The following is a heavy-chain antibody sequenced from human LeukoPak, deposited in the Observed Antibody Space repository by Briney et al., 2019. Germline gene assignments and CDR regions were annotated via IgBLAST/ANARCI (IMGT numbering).Heavy chain of an antibody. CDR2: ISSSSDYI. D-gene: IGHD1-26*01. CDR3: ARVGNYYF. V-gene: IGHV3-21*01. CDR1: GXTFNTYS. Sequence: PGGSLRLSCAASGXTFNTYSMNWVRQAPGKGLEWVSSISSSSDYIYYADSVKGRFTISRDNAKNSLYLQMNSLRVEDTAVYYCARVGNYYFWGQGTLVTVSS. J-gene: IGHJ4*02.